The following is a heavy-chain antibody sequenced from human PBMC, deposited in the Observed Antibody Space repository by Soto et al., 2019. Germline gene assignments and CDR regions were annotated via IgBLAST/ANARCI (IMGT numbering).Heavy chain of an antibody. CDR3: ASIFWSGYYTHYYFDY. Sequence: GGSLRLSCAASGFTFSSYAMSWVRQAPGKGLEWVSAISGSGGSTYYADSVKGRFTISRDNSKNTLYLQMNSLRAEDTAVYYCASIFWSGYYTHYYFDYWGQGTLVTVSS. V-gene: IGHV3-23*01. J-gene: IGHJ4*02. CDR2: ISGSGGST. CDR1: GFTFSSYA. D-gene: IGHD3-3*01.